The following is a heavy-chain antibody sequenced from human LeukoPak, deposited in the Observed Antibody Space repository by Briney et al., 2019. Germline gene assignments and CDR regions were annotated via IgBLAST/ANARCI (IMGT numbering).Heavy chain of an antibody. CDR2: ISDSGSST. CDR3: APPYYFDY. CDR1: GFTFSSYA. V-gene: IGHV3-23*01. J-gene: IGHJ4*02. D-gene: IGHD2-21*01. Sequence: PGGSLRLSCAASGFTFSSYAMSWVRQAPGKGLEWVSGISDSGSSTYYVDSVKGRFTISRDNSKNTLYLQMNSLRAEDTAIYYCAPPYYFDYWGQGTLVTVSS.